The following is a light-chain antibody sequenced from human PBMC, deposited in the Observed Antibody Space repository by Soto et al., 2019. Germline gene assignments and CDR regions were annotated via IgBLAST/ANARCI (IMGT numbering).Light chain of an antibody. CDR1: QNIGNK. V-gene: IGKV3-15*01. CDR3: QQYYKWRT. CDR2: DVS. J-gene: IGKJ1*01. Sequence: IVMTQSPVTLSVSPGEGATLSCRASQNIGNKLAWYQQKPGQAPRLLIYDVSTRATGVPARFSGSGSGPDFTLTISSLLSEDVAFYYCQQYYKWRTFGQGANVEIK.